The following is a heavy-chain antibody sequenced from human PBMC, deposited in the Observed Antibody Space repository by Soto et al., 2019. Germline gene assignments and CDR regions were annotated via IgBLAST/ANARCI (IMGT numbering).Heavy chain of an antibody. CDR3: VRDAPYNWNDLHDYGMDV. J-gene: IGHJ6*02. CDR2: IIPIFGIA. V-gene: IGHV1-69*13. CDR1: GGTFSRYS. Sequence: GASVKISCKASGGTFSRYSITWVRQAPGHGLEWIGRIIPIFGIASYAQKFQGRVTITADESTSTAYMELSSLTVEDTAQYYCVRDAPYNWNDLHDYGMDVWGQGTTVTVSS. D-gene: IGHD1-1*01.